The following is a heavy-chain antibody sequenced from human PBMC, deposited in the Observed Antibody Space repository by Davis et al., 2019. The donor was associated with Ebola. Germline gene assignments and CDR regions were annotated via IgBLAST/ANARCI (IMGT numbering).Heavy chain of an antibody. D-gene: IGHD3-10*01. Sequence: PSETLSLTCPVSGGSISSGSYYWSWIRQPAGKRLEWIGSIYYTGSAYYNSSLASRATISVDTSKNQFSLKLTSVTAADTAMYYCSERGSSVWGQGTLVTVSS. CDR1: GGSISSGSYY. J-gene: IGHJ4*02. V-gene: IGHV4-61*10. CDR2: IYYTGSA. CDR3: SERGSSV.